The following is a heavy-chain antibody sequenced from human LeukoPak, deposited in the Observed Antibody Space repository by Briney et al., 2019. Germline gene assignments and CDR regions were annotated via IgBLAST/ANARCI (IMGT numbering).Heavy chain of an antibody. CDR1: GFTLISYA. D-gene: IGHD3-10*01. CDR3: ARLEGNFGSGSYYNAPFDS. Sequence: GGSLRLSCAASGFTLISYAMSWVRQAPGKGLEWVSIVSGSGGSTSYADSVRGRFTISRDNSKNTLYLQMNGLRVEDTALYYCARLEGNFGSGSYYNAPFDSWGQGTPVTVSS. V-gene: IGHV3-23*01. J-gene: IGHJ4*02. CDR2: VSGSGGST.